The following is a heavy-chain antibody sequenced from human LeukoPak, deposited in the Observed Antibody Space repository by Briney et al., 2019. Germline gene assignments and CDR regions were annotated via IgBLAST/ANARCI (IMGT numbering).Heavy chain of an antibody. CDR1: GGSFSGYY. V-gene: IGHV4-34*01. CDR3: ARGFAFSAGFDY. J-gene: IGHJ4*02. Sequence: SETLSLTCAVYGGSFSGYYWSWIRQPPGKGLEWIGEINHSGSTNYNPSLKSRVTISVDTSKNQFSLKLSSVTAADTAVYYCARGFAFSAGFDYWGQGTLVTVSS. D-gene: IGHD3-3*02. CDR2: INHSGST.